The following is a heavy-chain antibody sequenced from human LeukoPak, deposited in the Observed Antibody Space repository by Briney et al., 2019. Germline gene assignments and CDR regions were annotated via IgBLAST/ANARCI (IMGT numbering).Heavy chain of an antibody. J-gene: IGHJ4*02. V-gene: IGHV4-34*01. CDR3: ARGRSMITFGGVIVTAYFDY. CDR1: GGSFSGYY. CDR2: INHSGST. Sequence: KPSETLSLTCAVYGGSFSGYYWSWIRQPPGKGLEWIGEINHSGSTNYNPSLKSRVTISVDTSKNQFSLKLSSVTAADTAVYYCARGRSMITFGGVIVTAYFDYWAREPWSPSPQ. D-gene: IGHD3-16*02.